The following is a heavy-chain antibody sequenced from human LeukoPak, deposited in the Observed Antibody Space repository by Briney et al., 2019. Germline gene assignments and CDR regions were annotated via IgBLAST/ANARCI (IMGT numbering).Heavy chain of an antibody. D-gene: IGHD5-12*01. CDR1: GFTISSYE. CDR3: ARRLY. CDR2: ISSSGRTI. J-gene: IGHJ4*02. V-gene: IGHV3-48*03. Sequence: PGGSLRLSCAASGFTISSYEMNWVRQAPGKGLEWVSYISSSGRTIYYADSVKGRFTISRDDAKNSLFLQMNSLRADDTAVYYCARRLYWGQGTLVTVSS.